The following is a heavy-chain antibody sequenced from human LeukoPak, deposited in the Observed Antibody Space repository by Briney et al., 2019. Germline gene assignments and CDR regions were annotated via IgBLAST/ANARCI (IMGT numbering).Heavy chain of an antibody. CDR3: ARDGDLYYDFRSGYYNPHYYYYMDV. Sequence: GGSLRLSCAASGFTFSSYAMHWVRQAPGKGLEWVAVISYDGSNKYYADSVKGRFTISRDNSKNTLYLQMNSLRAEDTAVYYCARDGDLYYDFRSGYYNPHYYYYMDVWGKGTTVTVSS. CDR1: GFTFSSYA. CDR2: ISYDGSNK. V-gene: IGHV3-30*04. D-gene: IGHD3-3*01. J-gene: IGHJ6*03.